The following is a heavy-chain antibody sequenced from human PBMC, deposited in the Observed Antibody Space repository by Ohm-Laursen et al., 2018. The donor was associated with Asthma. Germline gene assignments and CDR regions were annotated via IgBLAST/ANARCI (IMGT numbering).Heavy chain of an antibody. J-gene: IGHJ6*02. D-gene: IGHD6-19*01. Sequence: SLRLSCSGSGFTFSDYYMSFIRQAPGKGLEWVSYIGNSGSAIYYADSVKGRFTLSRDNAKNSLYLQMNSLRAEDTAVYYCARDAYSSGWYGRYYYYGMDVWGQGTLVTVSS. V-gene: IGHV3-11*04. CDR1: GFTFSDYY. CDR3: ARDAYSSGWYGRYYYYGMDV. CDR2: IGNSGSAI.